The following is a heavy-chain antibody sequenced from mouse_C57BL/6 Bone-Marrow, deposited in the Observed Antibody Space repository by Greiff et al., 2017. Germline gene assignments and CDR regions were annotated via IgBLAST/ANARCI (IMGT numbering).Heavy chain of an antibody. CDR1: GYTFTEYT. D-gene: IGHD1-1*01. V-gene: IGHV1-62-2*01. Sequence: QVQLKESGAELVKPGASVKLSCKASGYTFTEYTIHWVKQRSGQGLEWIGWFYPGSGSIKYNEKFKDKATLTVDKSSRTVYMELSRLTSEDSAVYFCARHGHYYSGSSYNFDYWGQGTTLTVSS. CDR2: FYPGSGSI. CDR3: ARHGHYYSGSSYNFDY. J-gene: IGHJ2*01.